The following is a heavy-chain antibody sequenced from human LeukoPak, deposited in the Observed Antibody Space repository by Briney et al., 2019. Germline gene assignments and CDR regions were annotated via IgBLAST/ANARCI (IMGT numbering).Heavy chain of an antibody. CDR3: AKDYSESRVADVFFEY. Sequence: PGGFLRLSCAASGLTFSDYAMSWFRQAPGKGLEWVSGITSGFTPHYADSVKGRFTISRDNSKNTFHLQLNSLRAEDTAVYYCAKDYSESRVADVFFEYWGQGTLVTVSS. CDR2: ITSGFTP. J-gene: IGHJ4*02. V-gene: IGHV3-23*01. D-gene: IGHD2-15*01. CDR1: GLTFSDYA.